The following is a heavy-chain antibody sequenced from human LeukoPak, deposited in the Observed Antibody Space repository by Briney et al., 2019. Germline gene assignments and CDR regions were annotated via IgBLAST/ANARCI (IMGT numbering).Heavy chain of an antibody. D-gene: IGHD6-19*01. CDR3: ARFGLGKHIEVAGIPFDI. CDR2: INPNSGGT. CDR1: GYTFTGYY. V-gene: IGHV1-2*02. J-gene: IGHJ3*02. Sequence: ASVKVSCKASGYTFTGYYMHWVRQAPGQGLEWMGWINPNSGGTNYAQKFQGRVTMTRDTSISTAYMELSRLRSDDTAVYYCARFGLGKHIEVAGIPFDIWGQGTMVTVSS.